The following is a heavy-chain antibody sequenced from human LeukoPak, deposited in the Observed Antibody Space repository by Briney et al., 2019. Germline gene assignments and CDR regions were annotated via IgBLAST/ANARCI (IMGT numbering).Heavy chain of an antibody. V-gene: IGHV4-4*07. CDR1: GDSINHYY. J-gene: IGHJ5*01. CDR2: IYSSGLT. Sequence: SETLSLTCNVSGDSINHYYWSWIRQPAGKGLEWIGLIYSSGLTTYNPSLKSRVTMSLDTSKNQLSLKLNSVTAADSATYYCARTTNGKTVNWFAPWGQGTPVIVSS. D-gene: IGHD1-1*01. CDR3: ARTTNGKTVNWFAP.